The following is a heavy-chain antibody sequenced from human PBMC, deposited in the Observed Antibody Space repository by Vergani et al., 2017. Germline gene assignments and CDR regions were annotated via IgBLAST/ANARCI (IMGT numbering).Heavy chain of an antibody. J-gene: IGHJ4*02. V-gene: IGHV3-30-3*01. CDR1: GFTFSSYA. D-gene: IGHD3-9*01. Sequence: QVQLVESGGGVVQPGRSLRLSCAASGFTFSSYAMHWVRQAPGKGLEWVAVISSDGSNKYYADSVKGRFTISRDNSKNTLYLQMNSLRAEDTAVYYCARDYDILTGPRGYFDYWGQGTLVTVSS. CDR2: ISSDGSNK. CDR3: ARDYDILTGPRGYFDY.